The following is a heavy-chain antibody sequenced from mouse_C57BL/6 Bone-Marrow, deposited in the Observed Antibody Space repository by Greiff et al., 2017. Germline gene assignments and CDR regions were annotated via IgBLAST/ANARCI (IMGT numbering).Heavy chain of an antibody. J-gene: IGHJ3*01. Sequence: VKLMESGAELVRPGASVTLSCKASGYTFTDYEMHWVKQTPVHGLEWIGAIDPATGGTAYNQKFKGKAILTADKSSSTAYMELRSLTSEDSAVYYCTDYYYGSSAWFAYWGQGTLVTVSA. D-gene: IGHD1-1*01. CDR3: TDYYYGSSAWFAY. V-gene: IGHV1-15*01. CDR2: IDPATGGT. CDR1: GYTFTDYE.